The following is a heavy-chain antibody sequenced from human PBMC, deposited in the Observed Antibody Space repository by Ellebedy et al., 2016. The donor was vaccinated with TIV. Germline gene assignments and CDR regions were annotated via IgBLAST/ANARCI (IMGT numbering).Heavy chain of an antibody. V-gene: IGHV1-18*03. CDR2: ISAYNGNT. J-gene: IGHJ6*02. CDR3: ARGRPLALDV. CDR1: GYTFTSYG. D-gene: IGHD3-3*02. Sequence: ASVKVSXKASGYTFTSYGISWVRQAPGQGLEWMGWISAYNGNTNYAQKLQGRVTMTTDTYTSTAYMEVGSLRSEDMAVYYCARGRPLALDVWGQGTTVTVSS.